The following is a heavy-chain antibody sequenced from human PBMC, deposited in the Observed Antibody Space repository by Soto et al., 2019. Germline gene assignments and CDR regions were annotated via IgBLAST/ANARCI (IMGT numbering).Heavy chain of an antibody. CDR2: INHSGST. CDR1: GGSFSGYY. Sequence: PSETLSLTCAVYGGSFSGYYWSWIRQPPGKGLEWIGEINHSGSTNYNPSLKSRVTISVDTSKNQFSLKLSSVTAADTAVYYCARAHYDILTGYPFDYWSQGTLVTVSS. CDR3: ARAHYDILTGYPFDY. J-gene: IGHJ4*02. V-gene: IGHV4-34*01. D-gene: IGHD3-9*01.